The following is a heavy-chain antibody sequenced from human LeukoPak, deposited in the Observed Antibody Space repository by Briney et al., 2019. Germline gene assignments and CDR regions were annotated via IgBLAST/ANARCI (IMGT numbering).Heavy chain of an antibody. V-gene: IGHV4-30-4*07. Sequence: SETLSLTCAVSGGSISSGGYSWSWIRQPPGKGLEWVGYIYYSGSTYYNPSLKSRVTISVDTSKNQFSLKLSSVTAADTAVYYCASYSPAIYGDYVPRFDYWGQGTLVTVSS. CDR2: IYYSGST. D-gene: IGHD4-17*01. CDR1: GGSISSGGYS. CDR3: ASYSPAIYGDYVPRFDY. J-gene: IGHJ4*02.